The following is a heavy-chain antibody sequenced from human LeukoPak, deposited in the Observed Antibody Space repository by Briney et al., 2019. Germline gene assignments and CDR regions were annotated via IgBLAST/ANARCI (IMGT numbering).Heavy chain of an antibody. Sequence: GGSLRLSCAASGFTFGSYWMTWVRQAPGKGLEWVANIKKDGTEEHYVDSVKGRFTVSRDNARNSLYLQMNSLRVEDTAIYYCARNYGPGPRYYYYYMDVWGKGTTVTVS. V-gene: IGHV3-7*01. D-gene: IGHD3-10*01. CDR2: IKKDGTEE. J-gene: IGHJ6*03. CDR3: ARNYGPGPRYYYYYMDV. CDR1: GFTFGSYW.